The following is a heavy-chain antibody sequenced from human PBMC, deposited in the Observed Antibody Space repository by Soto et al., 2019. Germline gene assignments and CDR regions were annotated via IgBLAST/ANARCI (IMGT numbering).Heavy chain of an antibody. D-gene: IGHD6-6*01. CDR2: ISGSGGST. Sequence: GGSLRLSCAASGFTFSSYAMSWVRQAPGKGLEWVSAISGSGGSTYYADSVKGRFTISRDNSKNTLYLQMNSLRAEDTAVYYCAKDQSGEYSSPFRGDEFDYWGQGTLVTVSS. V-gene: IGHV3-23*01. J-gene: IGHJ4*02. CDR1: GFTFSSYA. CDR3: AKDQSGEYSSPFRGDEFDY.